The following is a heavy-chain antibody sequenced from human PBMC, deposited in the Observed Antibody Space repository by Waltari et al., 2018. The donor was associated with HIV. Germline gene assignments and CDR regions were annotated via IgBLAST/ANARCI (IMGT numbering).Heavy chain of an antibody. V-gene: IGHV4-34*01. CDR1: GGSFSGYY. CDR3: AIRIVGASGLDY. CDR2: INHSGST. J-gene: IGHJ4*02. D-gene: IGHD1-26*01. Sequence: QVQLQQWGAGLLKPSETLSLTCAVHGGSFSGYYWSWIRQPPGKGLEWIGEINHSGSTNYNPSLKSRVTISVDTSKNQFSLKLSSVTVADTAVYYCAIRIVGASGLDYWGQGTLVTVSS.